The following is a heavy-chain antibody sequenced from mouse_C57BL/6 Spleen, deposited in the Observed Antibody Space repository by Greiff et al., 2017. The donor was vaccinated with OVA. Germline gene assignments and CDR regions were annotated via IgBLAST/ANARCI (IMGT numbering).Heavy chain of an antibody. V-gene: IGHV1-19*01. D-gene: IGHD1-1*01. Sequence: EVQLQQSGPVLVKPGASVKMSCKASGYTFTDYYMNWVKQSHGKSLEWIGVINPYNGGTSYNQNFKGKATLTVDKSASTAYMELNSLTSEDSAVYYCARRNLITTGLEGYFDVWGTGTTVTVSS. CDR3: ARRNLITTGLEGYFDV. CDR1: GYTFTDYY. J-gene: IGHJ1*03. CDR2: INPYNGGT.